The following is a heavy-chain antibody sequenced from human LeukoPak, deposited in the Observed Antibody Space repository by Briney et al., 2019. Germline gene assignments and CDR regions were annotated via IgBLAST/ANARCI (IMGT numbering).Heavy chain of an antibody. CDR3: AKSLVTVVNGFDY. V-gene: IGHV3-23*01. CDR2: ISGSGGST. D-gene: IGHD2-8*02. Sequence: PGGSLRLSCAASGFTVSSNYMSWVRQAPGKGLEWVSAISGSGGSTYYADSVKGRFTISRDNSKNTLYLQMNSLRAEDTAVYYCAKSLVTVVNGFDYWGQGTLVTVSS. J-gene: IGHJ4*02. CDR1: GFTVSSNY.